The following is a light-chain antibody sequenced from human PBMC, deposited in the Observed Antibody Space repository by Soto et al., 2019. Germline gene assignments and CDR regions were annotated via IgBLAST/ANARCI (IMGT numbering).Light chain of an antibody. V-gene: IGKV1-5*01. J-gene: IGKJ1*01. Sequence: DLQMTQSPSTLSASVGDRVSITCRASHSISSWLAWYQQKPGKAPKLLIYDASTLESGVPSRFSGSGSGTEFTLTISSLQPDDFATYFCQQYNSYSGTFGQGTKVDI. CDR3: QQYNSYSGT. CDR2: DAS. CDR1: HSISSW.